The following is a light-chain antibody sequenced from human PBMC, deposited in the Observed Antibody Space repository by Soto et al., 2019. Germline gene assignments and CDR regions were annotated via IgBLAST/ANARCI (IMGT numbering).Light chain of an antibody. CDR2: AAS. CDR3: QQSYSTPRIT. Sequence: DIQIAQSPSSLSASVGDRVTLTFRASQSISSYLNWYQQKPGKAPKLLIYAASSLQSGVPSRFSGSGSGTDFTLTISSLQPEDFATYYCQQSYSTPRITFGQGTRLEI. J-gene: IGKJ5*01. V-gene: IGKV1-39*01. CDR1: QSISSY.